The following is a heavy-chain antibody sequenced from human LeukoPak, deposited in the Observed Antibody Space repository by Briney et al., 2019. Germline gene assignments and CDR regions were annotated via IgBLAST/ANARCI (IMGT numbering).Heavy chain of an antibody. CDR1: GFTFSDYY. D-gene: IGHD2/OR15-2a*01. Sequence: GGSLRLSCAASGFTFSDYYMSWIRQAPGKGLEWVSYISSSGSTIYYADSVKGRFTISRDNAKNSLYLQMNSQRAEDTAVYYCASVAYFYHDFDYWGQGTLVTVSS. J-gene: IGHJ4*02. V-gene: IGHV3-11*01. CDR2: ISSSGSTI. CDR3: ASVAYFYHDFDY.